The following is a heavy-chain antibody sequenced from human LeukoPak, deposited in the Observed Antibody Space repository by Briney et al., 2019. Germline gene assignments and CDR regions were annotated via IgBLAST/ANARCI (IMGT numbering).Heavy chain of an antibody. J-gene: IGHJ5*02. Sequence: PSETLSLTCAVYGGSFSGYYWSWIRQPPGKGLEWIGEINHSGSTNYNPSLKSRVTISVDTSKNQFSLKLSSVTAADTAVYYCARQWAYYDFWSGYYWFDPWGQGTLVTVSS. D-gene: IGHD3-3*01. CDR1: GGSFSGYY. V-gene: IGHV4-34*01. CDR3: ARQWAYYDFWSGYYWFDP. CDR2: INHSGST.